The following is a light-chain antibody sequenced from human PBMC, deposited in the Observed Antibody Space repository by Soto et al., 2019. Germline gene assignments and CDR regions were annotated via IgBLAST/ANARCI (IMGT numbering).Light chain of an antibody. J-gene: IGKJ5*01. CDR1: QSVSSD. CDR2: GAS. Sequence: EIVMTQSPATLSVSPGERATLSCRASQSVSSDLAWYHQKPGQAPRLLIYGASTRATGIPARFSGSGSGTEFTLTINSLQSEDFAVYYCQQRSNWPGVTFGQGTRLEIK. V-gene: IGKV3-15*01. CDR3: QQRSNWPGVT.